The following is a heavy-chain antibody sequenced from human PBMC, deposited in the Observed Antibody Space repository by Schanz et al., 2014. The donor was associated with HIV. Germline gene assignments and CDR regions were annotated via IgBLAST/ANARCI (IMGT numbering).Heavy chain of an antibody. CDR3: ARMEQLIIGYYYGMDV. Sequence: VQLVESGGGLVKPGGSLRLSCAASGFTFNSYAMHWVRQAPGKGLEWETVISNDGSNKYYTDSVKGRFTISRDNSKNTLYLQMNSLRAEDTAVYYCARMEQLIIGYYYGMDVWGQGTTVTVSS. CDR1: GFTFNSYA. CDR2: ISNDGSNK. D-gene: IGHD3-16*01. J-gene: IGHJ6*02. V-gene: IGHV3-30-3*01.